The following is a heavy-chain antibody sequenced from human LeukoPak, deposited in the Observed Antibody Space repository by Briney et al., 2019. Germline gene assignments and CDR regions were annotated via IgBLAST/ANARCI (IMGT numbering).Heavy chain of an antibody. CDR1: GGSFSGYY. Sequence: PSETLSLTCAVYGGSFSGYYWSWIRQPPGKGLEWIGEINHSGSTNYNPSLKSRVTISVDTSKNQFSLKLSSVTAADTAVYYCARAGKRIAAAGTFKYYYMDVWGKGTTVTVSS. D-gene: IGHD6-13*01. CDR3: ARAGKRIAAAGTFKYYYMDV. J-gene: IGHJ6*03. V-gene: IGHV4-34*01. CDR2: INHSGST.